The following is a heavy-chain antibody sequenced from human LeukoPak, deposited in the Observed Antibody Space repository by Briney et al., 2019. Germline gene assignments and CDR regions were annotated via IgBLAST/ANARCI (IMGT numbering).Heavy chain of an antibody. Sequence: GGSLRLSCAASGFTFSFYWMSWVRQAPGKGLEWVANIRPDGSEKYYVDSVKGRLTISRDNAKNSLSLQMNSLRAEDTAVYYCAKDHPYDYDSSGYYFDYWGQGTLVTVSS. CDR2: IRPDGSEK. D-gene: IGHD3-22*01. CDR1: GFTFSFYW. J-gene: IGHJ4*02. CDR3: AKDHPYDYDSSGYYFDY. V-gene: IGHV3-7*01.